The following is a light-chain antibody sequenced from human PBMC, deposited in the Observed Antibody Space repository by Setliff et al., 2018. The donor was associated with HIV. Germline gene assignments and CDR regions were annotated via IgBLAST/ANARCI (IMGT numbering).Light chain of an antibody. Sequence: QSALTQPASVSGSPGQSITISCTGTSSDVGSYNLVSWYQQRPGKAPKLIMYEVTKWPSGISDRFSGSKSGNTASLTISGLQADDEADYYCCSYGSSVTFVFGTGTKVTVL. J-gene: IGLJ1*01. CDR3: CSYGSSVTFV. CDR1: SSDVGSYNL. V-gene: IGLV2-23*02. CDR2: EVT.